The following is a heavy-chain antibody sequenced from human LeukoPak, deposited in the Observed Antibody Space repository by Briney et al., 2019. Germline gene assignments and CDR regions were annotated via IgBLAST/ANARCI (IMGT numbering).Heavy chain of an antibody. V-gene: IGHV3-11*04. CDR2: ISSSGSTI. D-gene: IGHD6-13*01. CDR1: GFTFGDYY. Sequence: GGSLRLSCAASGFTFGDYYMSWIRQAPGKGLEWVSYISSSGSTIYYADSVKGRFTISRDNAKNSLYLQMNSLRAEDTAVYYCARDKIAAAGTDYYYGMDVWGQGTTVTVSS. J-gene: IGHJ6*02. CDR3: ARDKIAAAGTDYYYGMDV.